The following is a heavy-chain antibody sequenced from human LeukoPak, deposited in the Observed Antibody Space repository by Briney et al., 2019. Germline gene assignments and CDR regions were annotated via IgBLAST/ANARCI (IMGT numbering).Heavy chain of an antibody. CDR2: IYYSGST. Sequence: TSETLSLTCTVSGGSISSGGYYWSWIRQHPGKGLEWIGYIYYSGSTYYNPSLKSRVTISVDTSKNQFSLKLSSVTAADTAVYYCARAVGGYSYGLGLNWFDPWGQGTLVTVSS. V-gene: IGHV4-31*03. CDR3: ARAVGGYSYGLGLNWFDP. D-gene: IGHD5-18*01. CDR1: GGSISSGGYY. J-gene: IGHJ5*02.